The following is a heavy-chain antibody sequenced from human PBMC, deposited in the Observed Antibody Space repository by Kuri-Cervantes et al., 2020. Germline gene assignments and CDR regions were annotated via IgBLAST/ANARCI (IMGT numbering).Heavy chain of an antibody. CDR2: ISSSSSYI. V-gene: IGHV3-21*03. D-gene: IGHD3-3*01. J-gene: IGHJ4*02. CDR1: GLTSSSHS. CDR3: ARDNPHTAFCDY. Sequence: GESLKISCTASGLTSSSHSINWVRQAPGKGLEWVSSISSSSSYIYYADSVKGRFTISRDNAKNSLYLQMNSLRAEDTAVYYCARDNPHTAFCDYWGQGTLVTVSS.